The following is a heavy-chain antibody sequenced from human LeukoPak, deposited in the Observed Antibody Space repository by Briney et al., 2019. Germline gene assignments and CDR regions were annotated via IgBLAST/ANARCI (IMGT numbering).Heavy chain of an antibody. Sequence: GALRLSCAASGFTVSSNYMSWVRQAPGKGLEWIGRIYRRESTNYNPSLKSRVAISVDTSKNQCSLKLSSVTAADTAVYYCASEGIIPAAMTDYYYYMDVWGKGTTVTVSS. CDR3: ASEGIIPAAMTDYYYYMDV. D-gene: IGHD2-2*01. V-gene: IGHV4-4*08. CDR1: GFTVSSNY. CDR2: IYRREST. J-gene: IGHJ6*03.